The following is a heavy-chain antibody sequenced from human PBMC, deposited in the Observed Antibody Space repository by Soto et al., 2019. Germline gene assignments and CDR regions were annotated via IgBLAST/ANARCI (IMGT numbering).Heavy chain of an antibody. J-gene: IGHJ6*03. CDR2: MNPNSGNT. Sequence: ASVKVSCKASGYTFTSYDINWVRQATGQGLEWMGWMNPNSGNTGYARKFQGRVTMTRNTSISTAYMELSSLRSEDTAVYYCARGLTGGAAGYYYYYRDVWGKGTTVTASS. D-gene: IGHD6-13*01. CDR1: GYTFTSYD. CDR3: ARGLTGGAAGYYYYYRDV. V-gene: IGHV1-8*01.